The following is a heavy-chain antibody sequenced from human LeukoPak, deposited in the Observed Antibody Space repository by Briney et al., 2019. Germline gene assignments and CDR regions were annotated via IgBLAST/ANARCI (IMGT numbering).Heavy chain of an antibody. CDR2: IYHSGST. CDR3: ARHEGYCSSTSCSYFDY. J-gene: IGHJ4*02. CDR1: GYSISSGYY. D-gene: IGHD2-2*01. V-gene: IGHV4-38-2*01. Sequence: PSETLSLTCAVSGYSISSGYYWGWIRQPPGKGLEWIGSIYHSGSTYYNPSLKSRVTISVETSKNQFSLKRSSMTAADTALYYCARHEGYCSSTSCSYFDYWGQGTLVTVSS.